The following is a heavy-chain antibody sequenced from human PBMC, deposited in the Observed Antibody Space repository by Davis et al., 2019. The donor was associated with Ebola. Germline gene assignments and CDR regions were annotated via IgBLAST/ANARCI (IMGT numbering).Heavy chain of an antibody. CDR2: IYYSGST. D-gene: IGHD6-6*01. Sequence: PGGSLRLSCTVSGGSVSSGSYYWSWIRQPPGKGLEWIGYIYYSGSTNYNPSLKSRVTISVDTSKNQFSLKLSSVTAADTAVYYCARVRSYRGIDYWGQGTLVTVSS. J-gene: IGHJ4*02. CDR3: ARVRSYRGIDY. V-gene: IGHV4-61*01. CDR1: GGSVSSGSYY.